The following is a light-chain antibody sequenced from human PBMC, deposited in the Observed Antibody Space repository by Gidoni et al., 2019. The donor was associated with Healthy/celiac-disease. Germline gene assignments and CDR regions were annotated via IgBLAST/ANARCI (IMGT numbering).Light chain of an antibody. CDR1: QSISSY. V-gene: IGKV1-39*01. CDR2: AAS. Sequence: DIQMTQSPSSLSASVGDRVTITCRASQSISSYLNWYQQKPGKAPKLLIYAASSLQSGVPSRFSGSGSGTDFTLTISSLQPEDFATYYCPQSYSTPRTFXQXTRVEIK. J-gene: IGKJ1*01. CDR3: PQSYSTPRT.